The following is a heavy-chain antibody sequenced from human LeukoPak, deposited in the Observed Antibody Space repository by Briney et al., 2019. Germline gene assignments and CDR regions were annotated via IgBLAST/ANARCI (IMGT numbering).Heavy chain of an antibody. Sequence: SVKVSCKASGGTFSSYAISWVRQAPGQGLEWLGGITPIFRTPNYAQKFQGRVTITAVESMSTAYMELSSLRSEDTAVYYCARGWLAETTVVTPYNYWGQGTLVTVSS. J-gene: IGHJ4*02. CDR3: ARGWLAETTVVTPYNY. CDR2: ITPIFRTP. D-gene: IGHD2-21*02. V-gene: IGHV1-69*01. CDR1: GGTFSSYA.